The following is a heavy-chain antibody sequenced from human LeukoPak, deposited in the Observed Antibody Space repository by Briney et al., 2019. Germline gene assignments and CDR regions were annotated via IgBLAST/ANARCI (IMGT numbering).Heavy chain of an antibody. Sequence: SDTLSLTCAVYGGSFSGYYWSWIRQPPGKGLEWIGDINHSGSTNYNPSLKSRVTISVDTSKNQFSLKLSSVTAADTAVYYCARVSGYDWESFYDYWGQGTLVTVSS. D-gene: IGHD5-12*01. CDR1: GGSFSGYY. CDR2: INHSGST. CDR3: ARVSGYDWESFYDY. V-gene: IGHV4-34*01. J-gene: IGHJ4*02.